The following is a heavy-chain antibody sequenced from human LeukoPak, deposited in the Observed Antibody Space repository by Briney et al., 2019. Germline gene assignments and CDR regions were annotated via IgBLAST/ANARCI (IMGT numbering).Heavy chain of an antibody. CDR1: GYSFTSSW. CDR2: IYPGDSDT. CDR3: ARIRDGYNSLFDC. J-gene: IGHJ4*02. Sequence: GESLKISCKGSGYSFTSSWIGWVRQLPGKGLEWMGIIYPGDSDTTYSPSFQGLVTMSADKSIRTAYPQWSSLKASDTAMYYCARIRDGYNSLFDCWGQGTLVTVSS. D-gene: IGHD5-24*01. V-gene: IGHV5-51*01.